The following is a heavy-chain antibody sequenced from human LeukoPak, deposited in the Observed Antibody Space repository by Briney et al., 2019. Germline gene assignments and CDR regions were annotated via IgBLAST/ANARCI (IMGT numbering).Heavy chain of an antibody. D-gene: IGHD6-13*01. J-gene: IGHJ4*02. CDR2: INSDGSST. CDR3: ARVGYSSSWSGGGYYFDY. V-gene: IGHV3-74*01. CDR1: GFTFSSYW. Sequence: GGSLRLSCAASGFTFSSYWMHWVRQAPGKGLVWVSRINSDGSSTSYADSVKGRFTISRDNAKNTLYLQMNSLRAEDTAVYYCARVGYSSSWSGGGYYFDYWGQGTLVTVSS.